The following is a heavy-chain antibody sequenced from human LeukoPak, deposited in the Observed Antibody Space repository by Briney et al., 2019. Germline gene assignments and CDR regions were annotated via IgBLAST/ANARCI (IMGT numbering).Heavy chain of an antibody. CDR3: AALWTTVLC. D-gene: IGHD4-17*01. CDR2: IGSQGT. V-gene: IGHV3-15*04. J-gene: IGHJ4*02. Sequence: GGSLRLSCAASGFTFSIAWMNWVRQTPGKGLEWVGRIGSQGTDYAAPVRGRFTISRDDSKSVLYLQMDSLKIEDTAMYYCAALWTTVLCWGQGTLVTVSS. CDR1: GFTFSIAW.